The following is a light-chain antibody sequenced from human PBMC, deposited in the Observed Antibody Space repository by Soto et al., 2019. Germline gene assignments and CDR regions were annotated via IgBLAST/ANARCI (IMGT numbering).Light chain of an antibody. V-gene: IGLV2-14*01. J-gene: IGLJ1*01. Sequence: QSVLTQPASVSGSPGQSITISCTGTSSDLAIYNYVSWYQQQPGKAPKLMIYQVTNRPSGVSNRFSGSRSGNTASLTISGLQAEDEADYYCISSSPDSTYGFGTGTKVTVL. CDR1: SSDLAIYNY. CDR2: QVT. CDR3: ISSSPDSTYG.